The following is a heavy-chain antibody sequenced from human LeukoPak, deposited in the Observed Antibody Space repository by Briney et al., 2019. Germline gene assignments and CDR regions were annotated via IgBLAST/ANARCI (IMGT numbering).Heavy chain of an antibody. J-gene: IGHJ5*02. CDR3: ARDRTRYCSGGSCYADSNWFDP. D-gene: IGHD2-15*01. CDR2: IIPIFGTA. Sequence: SVKVSCKVSGGTFSSYAISWVRQAPGQGLEWMGGIIPIFGTANYAQKFQGRVTITADESTSTAYMELSSLRSEDTAVYYCARDRTRYCSGGSCYADSNWFDPWGQGTLVTVSS. V-gene: IGHV1-69*13. CDR1: GGTFSSYA.